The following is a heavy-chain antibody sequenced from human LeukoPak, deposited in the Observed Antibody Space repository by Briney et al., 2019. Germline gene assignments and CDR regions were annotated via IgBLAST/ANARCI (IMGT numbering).Heavy chain of an antibody. J-gene: IGHJ4*02. Sequence: KTGGSLRLSCAASGFTFSSYSMNWVRKAPGKGLEWVSSISSSSSYIYYADSVKGRFTISRDNAKNSLYLQMNSLRAEDTAVYYCARGVIYSSSWSDYWGQGTLVTVSS. CDR1: GFTFSSYS. CDR3: ARGVIYSSSWSDY. V-gene: IGHV3-21*01. D-gene: IGHD6-13*01. CDR2: ISSSSSYI.